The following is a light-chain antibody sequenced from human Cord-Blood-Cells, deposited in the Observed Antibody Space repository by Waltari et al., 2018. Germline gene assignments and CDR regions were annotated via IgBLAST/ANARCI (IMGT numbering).Light chain of an antibody. V-gene: IGKV1-39*01. CDR1: QSISSY. CDR3: QQSYSTPLT. Sequence: DIQITQSPSSLSASVRDRVTITCRASQSISSYLNWYQQKPGKAPKRLIYAASSLQSGVPSRCSGSGSGTDFTLTISSLQPEDFATYYCQQSYSTPLTFGGGTKVEIK. CDR2: AAS. J-gene: IGKJ4*01.